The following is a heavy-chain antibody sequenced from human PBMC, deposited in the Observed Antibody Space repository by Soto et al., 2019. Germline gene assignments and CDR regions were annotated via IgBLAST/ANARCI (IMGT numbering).Heavy chain of an antibody. CDR3: ARFIIDYYDSLYYYGMDV. CDR2: IIPIFGTA. V-gene: IGHV1-69*13. CDR1: GGTFSSYA. Sequence: GASVKVSCKASGGTFSSYAISWVRQAPGQGLEWMGGIIPIFGTANYAQKFQGRVTITADESTSTAYMELSSLRSEDTAVYYCARFIIDYYDSLYYYGMDVWGQGTTVTVSS. J-gene: IGHJ6*02. D-gene: IGHD3-22*01.